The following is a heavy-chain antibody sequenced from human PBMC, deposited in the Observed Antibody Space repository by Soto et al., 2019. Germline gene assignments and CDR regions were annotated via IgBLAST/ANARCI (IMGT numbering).Heavy chain of an antibody. Sequence: QVQLQESGPGLVKPSGTLSLTCGVSGDSINNGYWWTWVRQPPGKGLEWIGEKHHSGSTNYNLSLKSRVPISLDKSKNQFSLNLSSVTAADTAVYFCASSSGWWRLDVWGQGTTVTVSS. V-gene: IGHV4-4*02. J-gene: IGHJ6*02. CDR2: KHHSGST. CDR1: GDSINNGYW. D-gene: IGHD6-19*01. CDR3: ASSSGWWRLDV.